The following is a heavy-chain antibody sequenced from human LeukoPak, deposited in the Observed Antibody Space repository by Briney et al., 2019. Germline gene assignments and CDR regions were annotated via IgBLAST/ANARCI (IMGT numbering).Heavy chain of an antibody. Sequence: GGSLRLSCAASGFTLNKYWMHWVRQAPGKGLVWVSRINIDGSSISYADSVRGRFTISRDNSKNTLYLQMNSLRAEDTAVYYCAKPDSGDYPFDYWGQGTLVTVSS. CDR2: INIDGSSI. V-gene: IGHV3-74*01. J-gene: IGHJ4*02. D-gene: IGHD4-17*01. CDR3: AKPDSGDYPFDY. CDR1: GFTLNKYW.